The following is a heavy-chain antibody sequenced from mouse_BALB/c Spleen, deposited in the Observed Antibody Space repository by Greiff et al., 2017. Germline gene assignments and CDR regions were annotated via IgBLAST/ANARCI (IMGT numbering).Heavy chain of an antibody. CDR1: GYTFTDYE. CDR2: IDPETGGT. V-gene: IGHV1-15*01. J-gene: IGHJ3*01. Sequence: QVHVKQSGAELVRPGASVTLSCKASGYTFTDYEMHWVKQTPVHGLEWIGAIDPETGGTAYNQKFKGKATLTADKSSSTAYMELRSLTSEDSAVYYCTRRDGNYPAWFAYWGQGTLVTVGA. D-gene: IGHD2-1*01. CDR3: TRRDGNYPAWFAY.